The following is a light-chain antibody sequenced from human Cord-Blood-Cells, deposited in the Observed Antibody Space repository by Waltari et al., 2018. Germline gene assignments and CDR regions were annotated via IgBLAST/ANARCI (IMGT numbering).Light chain of an antibody. J-gene: IGLJ2*01. CDR1: SSDAGGYNY. CDR2: AVS. Sequence: QYALPQSASVSGYPGQSITISCTGTSSDAGGYNYVSWYQQHPGKAPKLMLYAVSHRPSGVSNRFSGSKSDNTASLTISGLQAEDEADYYCSSYTSSSTLDVVFGGGTKLTVL. CDR3: SSYTSSSTLDVV. V-gene: IGLV2-14*01.